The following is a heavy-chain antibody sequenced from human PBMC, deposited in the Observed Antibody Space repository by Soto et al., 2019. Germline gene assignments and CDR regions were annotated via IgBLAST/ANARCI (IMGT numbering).Heavy chain of an antibody. J-gene: IGHJ5*02. Sequence: QVQLVQSGAEVKKPGASVKVSCKASGYTFTSYGISWVRQAPGQGLEWMGRISAYNGNTNYAQKLQGRVTMTTDTSTSTAYVELRSLRSDDTTVYYCARVVGALGHWCDPWGHGTLVTVSS. CDR3: ARVVGALGHWCDP. CDR1: GYTFTSYG. CDR2: ISAYNGNT. V-gene: IGHV1-18*01. D-gene: IGHD1-26*01.